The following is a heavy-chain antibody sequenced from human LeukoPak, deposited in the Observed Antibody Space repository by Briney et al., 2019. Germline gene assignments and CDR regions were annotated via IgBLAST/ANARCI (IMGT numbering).Heavy chain of an antibody. J-gene: IGHJ5*02. Sequence: GGSLRLSCAASGFTFSSYAMSWVRQAPGKGLEWVSAISGSGGSTYYADSVKGRFTISRDNSKNTLYLQMNSLRAEDTAVYYCAKDSYDILTGNNWFDPWGQGTLVTVSS. CDR2: ISGSGGST. V-gene: IGHV3-23*01. D-gene: IGHD3-9*01. CDR1: GFTFSSYA. CDR3: AKDSYDILTGNNWFDP.